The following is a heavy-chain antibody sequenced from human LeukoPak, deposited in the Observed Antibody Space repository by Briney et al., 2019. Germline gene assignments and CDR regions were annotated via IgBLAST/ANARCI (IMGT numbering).Heavy chain of an antibody. V-gene: IGHV3-11*01. D-gene: IGHD3-9*01. CDR3: AGAYDILTGYDFDY. CDR2: ISSSGSTI. CDR1: GFTFSDYY. Sequence: GGSLRLSCAASGFTFSDYYMSSIRQAAGKGLECVSYISSSGSTIYYADSVKGRFTISRDNAKNSLYLQMNSLRAEDTAVYYCAGAYDILTGYDFDYWGQGTLVTVSS. J-gene: IGHJ4*02.